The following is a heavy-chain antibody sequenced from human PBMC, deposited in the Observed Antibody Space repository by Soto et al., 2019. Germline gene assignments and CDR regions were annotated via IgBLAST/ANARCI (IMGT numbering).Heavy chain of an antibody. V-gene: IGHV4-59*01. J-gene: IGHJ6*03. CDR2: IYYSGST. CDR1: GGSISSYY. Sequence: SETLSLTCTVSGGSISSYYWSWIRQPPGKGLEWIGYIYYSGSTNYNPSLRSRVTISVDTSKNQFSLKLSSVTAADTAVYYCARVLSSSWYYYYYMDVWGKGTTVTVSS. CDR3: ARVLSSSWYYYYYMDV. D-gene: IGHD6-6*01.